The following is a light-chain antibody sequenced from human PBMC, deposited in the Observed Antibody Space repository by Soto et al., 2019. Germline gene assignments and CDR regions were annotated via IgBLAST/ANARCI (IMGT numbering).Light chain of an antibody. CDR1: QRLSASD. J-gene: IGKJ5*01. Sequence: EIVLTQSPGTLSLSPGQRATLSCRASQRLSASDIAWYQQKPGQAPKFLIYGVSSRATGIPDRFSGSGSGTDFVLAISRLEPEDVALYQCKQYGSWRLKTFGQGTKVDIK. CDR3: KQYGSWRLKT. V-gene: IGKV3-20*01. CDR2: GVS.